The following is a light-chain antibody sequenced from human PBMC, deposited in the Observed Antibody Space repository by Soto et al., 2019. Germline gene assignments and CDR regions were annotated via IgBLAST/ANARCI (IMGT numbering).Light chain of an antibody. Sequence: QSVLTQPPSVSGAPGQRVTISCTGSRSDIGAGYDVHWYQQLPGTAPKLLIYDNNNRPSRVPDRFSGSRSGTSASLAITGVQAEDEADYYCQSYDNSLSVWVFGGGTKLTVL. CDR3: QSYDNSLSVWV. J-gene: IGLJ3*02. V-gene: IGLV1-40*01. CDR1: RSDIGAGYD. CDR2: DNN.